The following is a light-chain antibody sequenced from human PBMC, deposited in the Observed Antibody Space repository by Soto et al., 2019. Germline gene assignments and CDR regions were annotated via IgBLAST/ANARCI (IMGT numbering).Light chain of an antibody. Sequence: QSPSCLSASGGDRVTITCQAIHDIRKYLNWYQQKPGKAPKLLIYDASNMETGVPSRFTGSGSGTDFTFTISSLQTEDIATYYWQQYEVFPITFVQGTRQEI. V-gene: IGKV1-33*01. CDR2: DAS. J-gene: IGKJ5*01. CDR3: QQYEVFPIT. CDR1: HDIRKY.